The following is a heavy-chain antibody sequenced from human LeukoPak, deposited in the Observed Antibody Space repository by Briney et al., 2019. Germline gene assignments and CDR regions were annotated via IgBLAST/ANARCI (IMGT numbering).Heavy chain of an antibody. CDR1: GGSISSSSYY. CDR2: FYYSGNT. CDR3: ARVMRNLVIDY. V-gene: IGHV4-39*07. J-gene: IGHJ4*02. Sequence: SETLSLTCTVSGGSISSSSYYWGWIRQPPGKGLEWIGSFYYSGNTYYNPSLKSRVTISVDTSKNQFSLKLSSVTAADTAVYYCARVMRNLVIDYWGQGILVTVSS. D-gene: IGHD1-7*01.